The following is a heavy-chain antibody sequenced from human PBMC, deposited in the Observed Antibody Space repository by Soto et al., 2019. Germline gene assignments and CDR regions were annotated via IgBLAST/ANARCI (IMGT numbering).Heavy chain of an antibody. D-gene: IGHD4-4*01. J-gene: IGHJ6*02. Sequence: GASVKVSCKASGGTFSTYGINWVRQPRGKGLDGMGGIIPLFGASDYAQKFQGRVTITADESSTTAYMELSSLRSEDTAVYFCARDNPVVTTNYNYHDYGMDLWGQGTTVTVSS. CDR3: ARDNPVVTTNYNYHDYGMDL. CDR1: GGTFSTYG. V-gene: IGHV1-69*13. CDR2: IIPLFGAS.